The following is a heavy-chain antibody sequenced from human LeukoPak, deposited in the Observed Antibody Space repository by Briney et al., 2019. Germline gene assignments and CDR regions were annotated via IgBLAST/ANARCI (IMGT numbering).Heavy chain of an antibody. Sequence: PGGSLRLSCVASGFTFSSSSMNWVRQAPGKGLEWVSSIDSSSTYIYYADSVKGRFTISRDNAKNSLYLQMNSLRAEDTAVYYCARDSSSLGPWGQGTLVTVSS. CDR1: GFTFSSSS. V-gene: IGHV3-21*01. D-gene: IGHD6-13*01. CDR2: IDSSSTYI. CDR3: ARDSSSLGP. J-gene: IGHJ4*02.